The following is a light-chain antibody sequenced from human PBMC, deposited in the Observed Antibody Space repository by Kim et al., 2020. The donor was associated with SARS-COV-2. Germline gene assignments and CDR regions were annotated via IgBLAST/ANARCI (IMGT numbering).Light chain of an antibody. Sequence: DIVLTQSPDTLSLSPGDRATLSRRASQTVRNSYLAWYQHKPDQPPRLLIYGASTRAIGIPDRFSGSESGTDFTLTISRLEPEDFAVYYCHQYYTSEYTFGQGTKLEI. CDR1: QTVRNSY. CDR2: GAS. J-gene: IGKJ2*01. CDR3: HQYYTSEYT. V-gene: IGKV3-20*01.